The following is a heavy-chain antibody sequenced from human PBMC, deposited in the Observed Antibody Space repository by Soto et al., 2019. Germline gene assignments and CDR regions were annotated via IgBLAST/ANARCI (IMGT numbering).Heavy chain of an antibody. J-gene: IGHJ5*02. V-gene: IGHV1-18*01. D-gene: IGHD3-10*01. Sequence: ASVKVSCKASGYTFTSYGISWVRQAPGQGLEWMGWISAYNGNTNYAQKLQGRVTMTTDTSTSTAYMELRSLRSDDTAVYYCARDLTPIPRGSQGFDPWGQGTLVTVSS. CDR1: GYTFTSYG. CDR3: ARDLTPIPRGSQGFDP. CDR2: ISAYNGNT.